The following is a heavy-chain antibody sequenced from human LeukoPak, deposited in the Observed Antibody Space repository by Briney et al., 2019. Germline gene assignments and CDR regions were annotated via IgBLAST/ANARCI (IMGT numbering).Heavy chain of an antibody. J-gene: IGHJ4*02. CDR2: IHYSGTT. D-gene: IGHD6-19*01. CDR3: ARGGWANDY. CDR1: GGSMSNLY. V-gene: IGHV4-59*11. Sequence: SETLSLTCTVSGGSMSNLYWSWIRQPPGKGLEWIGYIHYSGTTDYNSSLKGRVTISLDTSKNHFSLKLSSVTAADTAVYYCARGGWANDYWGQGTLVTVSA.